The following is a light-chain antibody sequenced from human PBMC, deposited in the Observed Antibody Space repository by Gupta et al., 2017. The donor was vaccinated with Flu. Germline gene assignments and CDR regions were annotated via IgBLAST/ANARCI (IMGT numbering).Light chain of an antibody. Sequence: SYVMIQPLSVSVAPGKTARITCGGDSIGSKSVHWYQQKPGQAPVLVVHDDSDRPSGIPERFSGSNSGNTATLSISRVEAGDEADYYCHVWDSSSDHVVLGGGTKLTVL. J-gene: IGLJ2*01. CDR2: DDS. CDR3: HVWDSSSDHVV. V-gene: IGLV3-21*03. CDR1: SIGSKS.